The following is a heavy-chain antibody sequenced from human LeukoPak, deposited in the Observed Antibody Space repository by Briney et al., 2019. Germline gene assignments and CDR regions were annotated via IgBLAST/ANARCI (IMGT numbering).Heavy chain of an antibody. CDR1: GYTFTSYD. D-gene: IGHD6-13*01. CDR2: MNPNSGNT. CDR3: ARDASVPQHPDGFDY. J-gene: IGHJ4*02. Sequence: GASVKVSCKASGYTFTSYDINWVRQASGQGLEWMGWMNPNSGNTGYAQKFQGRVTMTRNTSISTAYMELSSLRSEDTAVYYCARDASVPQHPDGFDYWGQGTLVTVSS. V-gene: IGHV1-8*01.